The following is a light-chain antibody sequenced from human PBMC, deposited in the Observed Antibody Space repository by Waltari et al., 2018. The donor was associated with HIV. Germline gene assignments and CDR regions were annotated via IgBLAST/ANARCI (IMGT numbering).Light chain of an antibody. J-gene: IGKJ2*01. CDR1: QSVNSF. CDR3: QQRADWPPMYT. CDR2: DTS. V-gene: IGKV3-11*01. Sequence: IVLTQSPGTLSLSPGERATLSCRASQSVNSFLAWPQQNPGQAPRLLIYDTSNRAPGVPARFSGSGSGTDFTLTISSLEPEDFAFYYCQQRADWPPMYTFGQGTKLEI.